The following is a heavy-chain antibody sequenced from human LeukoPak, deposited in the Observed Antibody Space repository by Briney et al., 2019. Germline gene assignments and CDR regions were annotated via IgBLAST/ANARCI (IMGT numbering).Heavy chain of an antibody. Sequence: GGSLRLSCAASGFTFSSYAMSWVRQAPGKGLEGVSAISGSGGSTYYADSVKGRFTISRDNSKNTLYLQMNSLRAEDTAVYYCAKGNTAAEYYYYYYYMDVWGKGTTVTVSS. J-gene: IGHJ6*03. V-gene: IGHV3-23*01. D-gene: IGHD6-13*01. CDR3: AKGNTAAEYYYYYYYMDV. CDR1: GFTFSSYA. CDR2: ISGSGGST.